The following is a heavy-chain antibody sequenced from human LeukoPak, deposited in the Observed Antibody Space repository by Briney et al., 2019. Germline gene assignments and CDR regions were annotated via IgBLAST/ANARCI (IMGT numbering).Heavy chain of an antibody. V-gene: IGHV1-18*01. CDR1: GYTFTSYG. CDR2: ISAYNGNT. CDR3: ARDVRHYDSSGYFDY. Sequence: ASVKVSCKASGYTFTSYGISWVRQAPGQGLESMGWISAYNGNTNYAQKLQGRVTMTTDTSTSTAYMELRSLRSDNAAVYYCARDVRHYDSSGYFDYWGQGTLVTVSS. J-gene: IGHJ4*02. D-gene: IGHD3-22*01.